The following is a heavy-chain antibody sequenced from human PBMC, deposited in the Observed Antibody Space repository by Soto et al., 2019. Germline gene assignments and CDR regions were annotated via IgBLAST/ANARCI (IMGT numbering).Heavy chain of an antibody. CDR1: GGSFSGYY. CDR2: ITHSGST. CDR3: ARDTGKYSGYDSFDY. V-gene: IGHV4-34*01. J-gene: IGHJ4*02. Sequence: QVQLQQWGAGLLKPSETLSLTCAVYGGSFSGYYWSWIRQPPGKGLEWIGEITHSGSTNYNPSLKRRVTISVHPSRNQFSLKLSSVTAADTAVYYCARDTGKYSGYDSFDYWGQGTLFTVSS. D-gene: IGHD5-12*01.